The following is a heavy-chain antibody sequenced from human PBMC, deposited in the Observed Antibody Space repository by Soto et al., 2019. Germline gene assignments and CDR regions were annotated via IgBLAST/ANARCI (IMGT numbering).Heavy chain of an antibody. CDR1: GFTFSNFA. CDR3: ARGSYGDYDY. J-gene: IGHJ4*02. Sequence: EVQLLESGGGLVQPGGSLRLSCAASGFTFSNFAMSWVRQAPGKGLEWVSARLEWVSAISASGSSTYYADSVKGRFTISRDNSKDTLYVQMNSRRAEDTAVYYCARGSYGDYDYWGQGTLVTVSS. CDR2: ISASGSST. V-gene: IGHV3-23*01. D-gene: IGHD4-17*01.